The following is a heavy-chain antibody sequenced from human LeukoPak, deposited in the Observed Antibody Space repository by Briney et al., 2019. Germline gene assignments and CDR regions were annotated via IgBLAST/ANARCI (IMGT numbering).Heavy chain of an antibody. CDR2: MNPNSGNT. D-gene: IGHD6-13*01. V-gene: IGHV1-8*03. CDR3: ARVKDRYSSSWYGAFDY. J-gene: IGHJ4*02. CDR1: GYTFTSYD. Sequence: GASVKVSCKASGYTFTSYDINWVRQATGQGLEWMGRMNPNSGNTGYAQKFQGRVTITRNTSISTAYMELSSLRSEDTAVYYCARVKDRYSSSWYGAFDYWGQGTLVTVSS.